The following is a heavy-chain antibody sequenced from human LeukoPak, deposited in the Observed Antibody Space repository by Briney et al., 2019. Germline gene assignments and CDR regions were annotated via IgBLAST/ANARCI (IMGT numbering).Heavy chain of an antibody. V-gene: IGHV3-23*01. CDR3: AKYTAYSTGWPSY. CDR2: ISGSGGST. CDR1: GFTFNTYA. J-gene: IGHJ4*02. D-gene: IGHD6-19*01. Sequence: GGSLRLSCAASGFTFNTYAMSWVSQAPGKRLEWVSTISGSGGSTYYADSVKGRFTISRDNSKNTLYLQMNSLRAEDTAVYYCAKYTAYSTGWPSYWGQGTLVTVS.